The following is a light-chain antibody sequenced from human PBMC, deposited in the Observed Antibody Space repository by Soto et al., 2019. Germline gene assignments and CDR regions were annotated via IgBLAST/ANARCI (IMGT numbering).Light chain of an antibody. V-gene: IGKV1-5*01. J-gene: IGKJ1*01. Sequence: IQMTQYPCTLSESVGGRVAITCRNSESIGTWAAWYQQKPGKAPKLPIYGASNLESRVPTRFCGSGSGTEFALTINSRLPVDFTTCYCHLYKRNSWSFGPGTKV. CDR1: ESIGTW. CDR3: HLYKRNSWS. CDR2: GAS.